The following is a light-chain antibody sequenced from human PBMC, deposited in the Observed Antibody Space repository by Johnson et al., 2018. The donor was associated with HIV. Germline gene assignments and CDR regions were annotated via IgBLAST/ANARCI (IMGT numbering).Light chain of an antibody. CDR3: GTWGHGLSAHYV. Sequence: QSVLTQPPSVSAAPGQKVTISCSGSSSNIGNNYVSWYQQLPGTAPKLLIYENNKRPSGIPDRFYGYKSGTSATLGITGLQTGDEADYYCGTWGHGLSAHYVFGTGPRVTFL. V-gene: IGLV1-51*02. CDR1: SSNIGNNY. CDR2: ENN. J-gene: IGLJ1*01.